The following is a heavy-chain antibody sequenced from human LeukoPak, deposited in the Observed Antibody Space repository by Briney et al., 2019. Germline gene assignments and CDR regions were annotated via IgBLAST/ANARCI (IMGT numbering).Heavy chain of an antibody. CDR1: GFTFSSYA. D-gene: IGHD3-16*01. J-gene: IGHJ2*01. CDR3: ARPNYGWYFDL. CDR2: INSDGSST. V-gene: IGHV3-74*01. Sequence: GGSLRLSCAASGFTFSSYAMSWVRQAPGKGLVWVSRINSDGSSTTYADSVKGRFTISRDNAKNTLYLQMNSLRAEDTAVYYCARPNYGWYFDLWGRGTLVTVSS.